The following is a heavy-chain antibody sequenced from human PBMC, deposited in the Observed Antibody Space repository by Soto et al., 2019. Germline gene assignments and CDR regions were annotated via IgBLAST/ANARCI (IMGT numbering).Heavy chain of an antibody. Sequence: APLNVYWKGSGYSITIYGIHWVIQATEQRLEWMGWINAANGDTKYSPKFQGRVTITRDTSASTAYMELSSLRSEDTAVYYCVRRPVSATGIDWFDSWGTGPLVT. J-gene: IGHJ5*01. D-gene: IGHD6-13*01. CDR1: GYSITIYG. CDR3: VRRPVSATGIDWFDS. V-gene: IGHV1-3*01. CDR2: INAANGDT.